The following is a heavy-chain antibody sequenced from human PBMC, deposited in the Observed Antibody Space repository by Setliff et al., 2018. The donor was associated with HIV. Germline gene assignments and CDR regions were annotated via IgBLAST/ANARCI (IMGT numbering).Heavy chain of an antibody. CDR3: ARTPEGAAVFDY. D-gene: IGHD6-25*01. V-gene: IGHV1-18*01. Sequence: ASVKVSCKASGYTLRRHGISWVRQAPGQGLEWMGWISAYNGNTNYAQKFQGRITITRDISASTAYMELSSLRSEDTAVYYCARTPEGAAVFDYWGQGTLVTVSS. CDR2: ISAYNGNT. J-gene: IGHJ4*02. CDR1: GYTLRRHG.